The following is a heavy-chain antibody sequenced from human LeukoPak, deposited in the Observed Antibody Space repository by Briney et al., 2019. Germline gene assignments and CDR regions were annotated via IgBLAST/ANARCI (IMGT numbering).Heavy chain of an antibody. CDR3: ARDRLAVAGTPFDY. Sequence: ASETLSLTCAISGDSVSSNSAAWSWLRQSPARGREWLVRTYYRSKWYNDYAVSVKSRITINPDTSKNQFSLQLNSVTPEDTAVYYCARDRLAVAGTPFDYWGQGTLVTVSS. CDR1: GDSVSSNSAA. J-gene: IGHJ4*02. V-gene: IGHV6-1*01. D-gene: IGHD6-19*01. CDR2: TYYRSKWYN.